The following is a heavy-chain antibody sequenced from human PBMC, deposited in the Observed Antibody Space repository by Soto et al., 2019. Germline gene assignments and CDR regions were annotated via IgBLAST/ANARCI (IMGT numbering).Heavy chain of an antibody. CDR3: AKVSSDIVIVPGALYYNYMPV. CDR2: ISNDGSDK. CDR1: GFTFSTHG. Sequence: PGGSLRLSCIASGFTFSTHGMHWVRQAPGKGLEWVAVISNDGSDKKYADSVKGRFSISRDNSKNTLYVQMSNLRPEDTAVYYCAKVSSDIVIVPGALYYNYMPVWGKVTTVTVSS. J-gene: IGHJ6*03. V-gene: IGHV3-30*18. D-gene: IGHD2-2*01.